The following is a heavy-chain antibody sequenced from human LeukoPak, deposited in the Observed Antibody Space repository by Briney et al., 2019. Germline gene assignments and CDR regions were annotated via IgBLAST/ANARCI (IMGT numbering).Heavy chain of an antibody. V-gene: IGHV4-59*01. CDR3: ARGGSSCYGCHNWFDP. CDR1: GDSIRNYY. J-gene: IGHJ5*02. Sequence: SEALSLTCSVSGDSIRNYYWSWIRQSPGKGLEWIGYVDKSGSTNYNPSFKSRVIVSSDTSRNEFSLNLNSVTAADTAIYYCARGGSSCYGCHNWFDPWGQGTRVTVSS. CDR2: VDKSGST. D-gene: IGHD2-2*01.